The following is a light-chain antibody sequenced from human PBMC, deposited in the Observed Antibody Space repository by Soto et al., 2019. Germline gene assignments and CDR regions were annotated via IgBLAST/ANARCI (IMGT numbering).Light chain of an antibody. Sequence: EIVLTQSPGTLSLSPGERATLSCRASQSVNSYLAWYQQKPGQAPRLLVYGASSRATGIPDRFSGSGSGTDFTLTIRRLEPEDFAVYHCQQYGSSPPLTFGGGTKVEIK. CDR1: QSVNSY. J-gene: IGKJ4*01. V-gene: IGKV3-20*01. CDR2: GAS. CDR3: QQYGSSPPLT.